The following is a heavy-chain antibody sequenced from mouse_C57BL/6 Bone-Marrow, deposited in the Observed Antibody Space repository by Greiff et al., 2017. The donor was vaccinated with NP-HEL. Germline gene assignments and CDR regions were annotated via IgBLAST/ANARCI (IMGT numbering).Heavy chain of an antibody. CDR2: IDPSDSYP. V-gene: IGHV1-50*01. D-gene: IGHD2-1*01. CDR3: APFYYGNSAWFAY. Sequence: QVQLQQPGAELVKPGASVKLSCKASGYTFTSYWMQWVKQRPGQGLEWIGEIDPSDSYPNYNQKFKGKATLTVDTSSSTAYMQLSSLTSEDSAVYYCAPFYYGNSAWFAYWGQGTLVTVSA. J-gene: IGHJ3*01. CDR1: GYTFTSYW.